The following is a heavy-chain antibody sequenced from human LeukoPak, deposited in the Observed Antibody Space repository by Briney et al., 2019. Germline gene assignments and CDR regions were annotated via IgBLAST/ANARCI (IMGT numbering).Heavy chain of an antibody. J-gene: IGHJ4*02. CDR1: GFTFDDYA. Sequence: GGSLRLSCAASGFTFDDYAMHWVRQAPGKGLEWVSGISWNSGSIGYADSVKGRFTISRDNAKNSLYLQMNSLRAEDTALYYCAKDSPGRYFDYWGQGTLVTVSS. CDR3: AKDSPGRYFDY. V-gene: IGHV3-9*01. CDR2: ISWNSGSI.